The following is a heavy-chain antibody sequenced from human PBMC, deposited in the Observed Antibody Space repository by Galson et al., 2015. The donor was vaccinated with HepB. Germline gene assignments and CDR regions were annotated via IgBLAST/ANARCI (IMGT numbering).Heavy chain of an antibody. CDR1: GFTFSSYA. J-gene: IGHJ1*01. CDR3: ATRSGASGWYSYFQH. V-gene: IGHV3-23*01. D-gene: IGHD6-19*01. CDR2: MGDHGDNR. Sequence: SLRLSCAASGFTFSSYAIMWVRQAPGKGLEWVLGMGDHGDNRFYADSVKGRFTISRDISKNTVYLQMNSLSGEDTAVYYCATRSGASGWYSYFQHWGQGTLVTVSS.